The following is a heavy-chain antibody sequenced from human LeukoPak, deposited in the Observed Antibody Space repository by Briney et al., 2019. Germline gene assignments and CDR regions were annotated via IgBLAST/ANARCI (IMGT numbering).Heavy chain of an antibody. D-gene: IGHD3-10*01. Sequence: SETLSLTCAVSGDSISSGSYSWSWIRQPPGKGLEWIGRIYTSGSTNYNPSLKSRVTMSVDTSKNQFSLKLSSVTAADTAVYYCARGGRTMVRGVIIIDAFDIWGQGTMVTVSS. J-gene: IGHJ3*02. CDR2: IYTSGST. CDR3: ARGGRTMVRGVIIIDAFDI. CDR1: GDSISSGSYS. V-gene: IGHV4-61*02.